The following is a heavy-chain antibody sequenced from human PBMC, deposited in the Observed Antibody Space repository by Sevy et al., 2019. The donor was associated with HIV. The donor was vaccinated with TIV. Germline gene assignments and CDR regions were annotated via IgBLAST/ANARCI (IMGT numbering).Heavy chain of an antibody. CDR3: ARTIVSGTMVDIDY. V-gene: IGHV1-2*06. J-gene: IGHJ4*02. CDR2: IKPSGGAP. Sequence: ASVKVSCKASGYTFTYYWIHWVRQAPGQGLEGVGRIKPSGGAPNYSRMFQDRITVTSDTSITTAYLELNYLSSDDTAVYYCARTIVSGTMVDIDYWGQGTLVTVSS. CDR1: GYTFTYYW. D-gene: IGHD1-26*01.